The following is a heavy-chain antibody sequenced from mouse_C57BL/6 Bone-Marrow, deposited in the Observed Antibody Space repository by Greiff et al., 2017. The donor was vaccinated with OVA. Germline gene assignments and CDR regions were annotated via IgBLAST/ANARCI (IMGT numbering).Heavy chain of an antibody. J-gene: IGHJ1*03. V-gene: IGHV1-55*01. Sequence: QVQLQQSGAELVKPGASVKMSCKASGYTFTSYWITWVKQRPGQGLEWIGDIYPGSGSTNYNEKFKSKATLTVDTSSSTAYMQLSSLTSEDSAVYYCARSGGYYGYWYFDVWGTGTTVTVSS. CDR2: IYPGSGST. CDR3: ARSGGYYGYWYFDV. CDR1: GYTFTSYW. D-gene: IGHD1-1*01.